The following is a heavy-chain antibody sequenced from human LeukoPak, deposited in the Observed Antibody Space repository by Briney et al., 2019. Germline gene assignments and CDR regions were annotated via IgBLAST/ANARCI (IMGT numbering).Heavy chain of an antibody. CDR3: ARGGQWGLQSSYYYYIDV. D-gene: IGHD1-26*01. J-gene: IGHJ6*03. CDR2: ISAYNGNT. V-gene: IGHV1-18*01. CDR1: GYTFTSYG. Sequence: GASVKVSCKASGYTFTSYGITWVRQAPGQGLEWMGWISAYNGNTKYAQKLQGRVTMTTDTSTSTAYMGLRSLRSDDTAVYYCARGGQWGLQSSYYYYIDVWGKGTTVTVSS.